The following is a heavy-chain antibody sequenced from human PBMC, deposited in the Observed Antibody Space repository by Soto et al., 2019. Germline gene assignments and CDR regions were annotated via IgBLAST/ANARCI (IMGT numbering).Heavy chain of an antibody. Sequence: QVQLVESGGGVVQPGRSLRLSCAASGFSFSTHGMHWVRQAPGKGLEWVAVISYGGDNKYYADSVKGRFSISRHNSKNTLYLHINSVRADDTAMYYCAKDRGIVATTLESWGQGTLVIVSS. J-gene: IGHJ4*02. CDR1: GFSFSTHG. CDR2: ISYGGDNK. V-gene: IGHV3-30*18. D-gene: IGHD5-12*01. CDR3: AKDRGIVATTLES.